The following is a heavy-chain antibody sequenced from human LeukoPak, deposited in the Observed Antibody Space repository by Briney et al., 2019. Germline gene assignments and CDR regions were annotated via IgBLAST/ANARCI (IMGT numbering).Heavy chain of an antibody. J-gene: IGHJ6*02. CDR3: ARGRDILTGWFYYGMDV. Sequence: PSETLSLTCAVYGGSFSGYYWSWIRQPPGKGLEWIGEINHSGSTNYNPSLKSRVTISVDTSKNQFSLKLSSVTAADTAVYYCARGRDILTGWFYYGMDVWGQGTTVTVSS. CDR2: INHSGST. CDR1: GGSFSGYY. D-gene: IGHD3-9*01. V-gene: IGHV4-34*01.